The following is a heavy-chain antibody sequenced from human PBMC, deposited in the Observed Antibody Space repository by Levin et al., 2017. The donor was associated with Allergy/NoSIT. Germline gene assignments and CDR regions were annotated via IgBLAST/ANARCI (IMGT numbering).Heavy chain of an antibody. CDR2: IYSGGST. D-gene: IGHD6-6*01. V-gene: IGHV3-53*01. CDR1: GFTVSSNY. Sequence: GGSLRLSCAASGFTVSSNYMSWVRQAPGKGLEWVSVIYSGGSTYYADSVKGRFTISRDNSKNTLYLQMNSLRAEDTAVYYCARHGSSWSPYFDYWGQGTLVTVSS. J-gene: IGHJ4*02. CDR3: ARHGSSWSPYFDY.